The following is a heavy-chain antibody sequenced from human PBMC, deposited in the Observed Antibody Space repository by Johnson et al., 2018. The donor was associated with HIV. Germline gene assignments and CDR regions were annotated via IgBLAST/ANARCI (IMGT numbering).Heavy chain of an antibody. CDR1: GFTVSSNY. CDR2: IYSGGST. J-gene: IGHJ3*02. Sequence: VQLVESGGGLVQPGGSLRLSCAASGFTVSSNYMSWVRQAPGKGLEWVSAIYSGGSTYYADSVTGRFTISRDNSKNTQYLQMHSLRAEGTAVYYCARGRAVPDDGYNDYAFDIWGQGTMVTVSS. D-gene: IGHD5-24*01. CDR3: ARGRAVPDDGYNDYAFDI. V-gene: IGHV3-66*02.